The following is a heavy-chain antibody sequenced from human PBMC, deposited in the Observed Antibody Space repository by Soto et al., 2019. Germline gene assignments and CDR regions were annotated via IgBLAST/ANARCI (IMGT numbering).Heavy chain of an antibody. CDR2: IYYSRST. D-gene: IGHD6-13*01. V-gene: IGHV4-59*01. J-gene: IGHJ6*02. Sequence: QVQLQESGPGLVKPSETLSLTCTVSGGSISSYYWSWIRQPPGKGLEWIGYIYYSRSTNYNPSLKSRVTISVDTSKNQFSLKLSSVTAADTAVYYCARDAGIAAAGPYYYYGMDVWGQGTTVTVSS. CDR3: ARDAGIAAAGPYYYYGMDV. CDR1: GGSISSYY.